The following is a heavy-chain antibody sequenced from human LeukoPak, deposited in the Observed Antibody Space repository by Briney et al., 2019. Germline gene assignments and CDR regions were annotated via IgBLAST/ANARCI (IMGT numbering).Heavy chain of an antibody. D-gene: IGHD2-2*01. CDR2: INHSGST. CDR1: GGSFSGYY. CDR3: ARGRGYCSSTSCYYFDY. J-gene: IGHJ4*02. Sequence: SETLSLTCAVYGGSFSGYYWSWLRQPPGKGLEWIGEINHSGSTNYNPSLKSRVTISVDTSKNQFSLKLSSVTAADMAVYYCARGRGYCSSTSCYYFDYWGQGTLVTVSS. V-gene: IGHV4-34*01.